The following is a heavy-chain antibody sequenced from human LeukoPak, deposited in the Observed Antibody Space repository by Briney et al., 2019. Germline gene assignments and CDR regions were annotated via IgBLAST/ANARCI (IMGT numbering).Heavy chain of an antibody. CDR2: IYQSGST. J-gene: IGHJ4*02. D-gene: IGHD3-16*01. Sequence: PSETLSLTCSVSGYSIRSGYHWAWIRQSPGKGLEWIGSIYQSGSTYDNPSLRSRVTMSMDTSKNQFSLKMRPVTAADTAVYYCARSEINDYNRYWGQAILVTVSS. CDR3: ARSEINDYNRY. CDR1: GYSIRSGYH. V-gene: IGHV4-38-2*02.